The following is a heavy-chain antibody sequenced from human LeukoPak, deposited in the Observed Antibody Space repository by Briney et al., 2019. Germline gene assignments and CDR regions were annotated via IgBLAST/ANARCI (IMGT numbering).Heavy chain of an antibody. J-gene: IGHJ4*02. CDR1: GFILSDCS. Sequence: GGSLRLSCGASGFILSDCSMGWVRQAPGKGLEWVSAISGSGGSTYYADSVKGRFTISRDNSKNTLYLQMNSLRAEDTAVYYCAKYSSSWYSDYWGQGTLVTVSS. CDR2: ISGSGGST. D-gene: IGHD6-13*01. CDR3: AKYSSSWYSDY. V-gene: IGHV3-23*01.